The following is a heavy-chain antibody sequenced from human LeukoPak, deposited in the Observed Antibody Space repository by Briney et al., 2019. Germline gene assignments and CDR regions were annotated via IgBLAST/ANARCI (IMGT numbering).Heavy chain of an antibody. J-gene: IGHJ4*02. D-gene: IGHD4-11*01. CDR3: AKGLTTLDY. V-gene: IGHV3-21*04. Sequence: GGSLRLSCAASGFTFSSYSMNWVRQAPGKGVEWVSSISSSSSYIYYADSVKGRFTISRDNAKNTLSLQMNSLRAEDTAVYYCAKGLTTLDYWGQGTLVTVSS. CDR1: GFTFSSYS. CDR2: ISSSSSYI.